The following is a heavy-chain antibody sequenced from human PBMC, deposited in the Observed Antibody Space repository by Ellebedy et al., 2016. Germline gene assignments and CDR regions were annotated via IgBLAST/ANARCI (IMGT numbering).Heavy chain of an antibody. J-gene: IGHJ4*02. CDR3: ARVYDILTGCVDY. D-gene: IGHD3-9*01. CDR2: INHSGST. Sequence: SETLSLTXAVYGGSFSGYYWSWIRQPPGKGLEWIGEINHSGSTNYNPSLKSRVTISVDTSKNQFSLKLSSVTAADTAVYYCARVYDILTGCVDYWGQGTLVTVSS. V-gene: IGHV4-34*01. CDR1: GGSFSGYY.